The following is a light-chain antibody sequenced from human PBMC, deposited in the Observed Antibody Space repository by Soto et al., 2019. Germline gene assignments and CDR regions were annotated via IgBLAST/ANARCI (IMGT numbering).Light chain of an antibody. CDR1: SSDIGAYYY. J-gene: IGLJ1*01. CDR2: DVS. V-gene: IGLV2-14*01. Sequence: QSVLTQPASVSGSPGQSITIPCTGTSSDIGAYYYISWYQQHPGKAPKVMIYDVSSRPSGVSNRFSGSKSGNTASLTIPGLQAEDEADYYCCSYTTSSTYVFGTGTKVTVL. CDR3: CSYTTSSTYV.